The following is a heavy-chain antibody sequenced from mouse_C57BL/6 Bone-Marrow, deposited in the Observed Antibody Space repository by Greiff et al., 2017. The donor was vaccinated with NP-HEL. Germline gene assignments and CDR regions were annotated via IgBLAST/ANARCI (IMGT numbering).Heavy chain of an antibody. CDR3: ARSYYRRGYAMDY. D-gene: IGHD2-14*01. Sequence: QVQLKQPGAELVRPGTSVKLSCKASGYTFTSYWMHWVKQRPGQGLEWIGVIDPSDSYTNYNQKFKGKATLTVDTSSSTAYMQLSSLTSEDSAVYYCARSYYRRGYAMDYWGQGTSVTVSS. J-gene: IGHJ4*01. CDR1: GYTFTSYW. CDR2: IDPSDSYT. V-gene: IGHV1-59*01.